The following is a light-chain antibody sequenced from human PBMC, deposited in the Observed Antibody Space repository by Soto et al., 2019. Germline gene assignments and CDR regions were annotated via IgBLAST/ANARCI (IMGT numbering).Light chain of an antibody. V-gene: IGKV1-5*01. CDR2: DAS. CDR1: QSISDW. CDR3: QQYSNYSAT. J-gene: IGKJ1*01. Sequence: DVQMTQSPSTLSASVGDRVTITCRASQSISDWLAWFQQKPGQAPRLLIYDASSLQSGVPSRFSGRGSGTEFTLTINSLQPDDFATYFCQQYSNYSATFGQGPRVDIK.